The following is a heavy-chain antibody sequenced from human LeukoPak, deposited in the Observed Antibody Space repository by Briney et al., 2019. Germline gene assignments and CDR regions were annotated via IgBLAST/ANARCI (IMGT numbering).Heavy chain of an antibody. D-gene: IGHD5-18*01. CDR2: IWYDGSNK. CDR1: GFTFSSYG. J-gene: IGHJ4*02. CDR3: ARDTAMGSWDY. Sequence: GRSLRLSCAASGFTFSSYGMHWVRQAPGKGLEWVAVIWYDGSNKYYADSVKGRFTISRDNSKNTLYLQMNSLRAEDTAVYYCARDTAMGSWDYWGQGTLVTVSS. V-gene: IGHV3-33*01.